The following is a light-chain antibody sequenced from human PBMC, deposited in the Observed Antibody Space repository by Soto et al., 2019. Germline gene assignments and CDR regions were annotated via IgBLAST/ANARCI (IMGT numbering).Light chain of an antibody. CDR3: QQANSIPLT. J-gene: IGKJ3*01. V-gene: IGKV1-12*01. CDR1: QGIGSW. Sequence: DIQMTQSPSSVSASVGDRVTITCRASQGIGSWLGWYQQKPGKAPKLLIYAAASLQSGVPSRFSATFSGTEFTLTISSLQPEDLATYFCQQANSIPLTFGPGTKVDLK. CDR2: AAA.